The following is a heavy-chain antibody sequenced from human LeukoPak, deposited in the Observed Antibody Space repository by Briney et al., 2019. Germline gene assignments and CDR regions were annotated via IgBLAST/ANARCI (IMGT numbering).Heavy chain of an antibody. Sequence: GGSLRLSCAASGFTVSSNYMTWVRQAPGKGLEWVSGIYSGDTTYYADSVKGRFTISRDNSKNTLYLQMNSLRAEDTAVYYWARTDHHTPVGDYYGLDYWGQGTLVTVSS. CDR2: IYSGDTT. V-gene: IGHV3-66*01. CDR3: ARTDHHTPVGDYYGLDY. CDR1: GFTVSSNY. D-gene: IGHD3-10*01. J-gene: IGHJ4*02.